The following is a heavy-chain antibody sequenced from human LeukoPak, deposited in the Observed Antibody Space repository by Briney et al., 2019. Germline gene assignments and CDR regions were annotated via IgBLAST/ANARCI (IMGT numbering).Heavy chain of an antibody. V-gene: IGHV3-7*03. J-gene: IGHJ4*02. CDR1: GFTFSSYA. CDR2: IKLDGSEK. D-gene: IGHD3-3*01. CDR3: ARDQYDTWSRRGNFDS. Sequence: PGGSLRLSCAASGFTFSSYAMSWVRQAPGKGLEWVAHIKLDGSEKNYVDSVKGRFTISRDNTKNSLYLQMNSLRAEDTAVFYCARDQYDTWSRRGNFDSWGQGTLVIVSS.